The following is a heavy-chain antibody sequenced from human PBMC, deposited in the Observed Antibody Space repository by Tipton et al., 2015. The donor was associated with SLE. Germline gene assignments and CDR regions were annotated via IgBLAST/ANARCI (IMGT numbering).Heavy chain of an antibody. J-gene: IGHJ4*02. CDR2: MYTSGST. Sequence: TLSLTCTVSGGSISSGTYYWSWIRQPAGKGLEWIGHMYTSGSTNYNPSLKSRVTISLDTSKNQFSLRVSSVTAADTAVYYCARGYYFGYWGQGTLVTVSS. CDR3: ARGYYFGY. CDR1: GGSISSGTYY. V-gene: IGHV4-61*09.